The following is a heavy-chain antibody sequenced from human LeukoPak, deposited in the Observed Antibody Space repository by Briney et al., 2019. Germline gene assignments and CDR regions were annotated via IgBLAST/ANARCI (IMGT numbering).Heavy chain of an antibody. D-gene: IGHD3-10*01. Sequence: GGSLRLSCADSGFTVSTTYMSCVRQAPGKGLEWVSLIYSGGSTYYADSVKGRFTISRDNSKNTLYLQMNSLRAEDTAVYYCARDPRGYWGSGDDYWGQGTLVTVSS. CDR2: IYSGGST. J-gene: IGHJ4*02. CDR3: ARDPRGYWGSGDDY. CDR1: GFTVSTTY. V-gene: IGHV3-66*01.